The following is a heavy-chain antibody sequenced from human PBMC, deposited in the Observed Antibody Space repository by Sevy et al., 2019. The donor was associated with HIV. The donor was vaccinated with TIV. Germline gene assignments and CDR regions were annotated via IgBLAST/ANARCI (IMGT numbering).Heavy chain of an antibody. V-gene: IGHV3-23*01. D-gene: IGHD3-22*01. CDR2: ISGSGTRT. J-gene: IGHJ6*03. CDR3: AKGGGGHYDPDEIGYYFYYYNMDV. Sequence: GGSLRLSCAVSGFSFDSYGMTWVRQAPGKGLEWVSGISGSGTRTYYADSVKGRFTISRDNSKNTLYLQMNSLRSEDTAIYYWAKGGGGHYDPDEIGYYFYYYNMDVWGKGTTVTVSS. CDR1: GFSFDSYG.